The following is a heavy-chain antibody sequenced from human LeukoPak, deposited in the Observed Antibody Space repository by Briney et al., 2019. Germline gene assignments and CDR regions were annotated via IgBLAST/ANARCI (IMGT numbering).Heavy chain of an antibody. CDR2: IIPIFGTA. D-gene: IGHD2-2*01. CDR1: GGTFSSYA. V-gene: IGHV1-69*01. Sequence: SVKVSCKASGGTFSSYAISWVRQAPGQGLEWMGGIIPIFGTANYAQKFQGRATITADESTSTAYMELSSLRSEDTAVYYCARDRGYCSSTSCYGPDYWGQGTLVTVSS. J-gene: IGHJ4*02. CDR3: ARDRGYCSSTSCYGPDY.